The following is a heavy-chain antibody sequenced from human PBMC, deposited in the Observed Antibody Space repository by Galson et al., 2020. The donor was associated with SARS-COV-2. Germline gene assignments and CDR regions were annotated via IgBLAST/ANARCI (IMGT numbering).Heavy chain of an antibody. V-gene: IGHV3-53*01. Sequence: GESLKISCAASALRVTDNYISWVRQTRERGLEFVSILYGHGTTKYADSVKGRFTVSRDNSKNMVYLQMNNLRVEDTAVYYCARPPQSGGTYLDHWEQRTLVTVSS. CDR2: LYGHGTT. D-gene: IGHD2-8*02. CDR1: ALRVTDNY. J-gene: IGHJ4*02. CDR3: ARPPQSGGTYLDH.